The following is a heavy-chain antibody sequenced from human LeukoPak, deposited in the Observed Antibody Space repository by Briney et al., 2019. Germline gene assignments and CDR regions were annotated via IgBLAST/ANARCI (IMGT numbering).Heavy chain of an antibody. J-gene: IGHJ3*02. V-gene: IGHV3-30*02. D-gene: IGHD4/OR15-4a*01. CDR2: IRYDGSRE. CDR1: GFIFSSYG. CDR3: AKVSLNMVNDAFDI. Sequence: GGSLRLSCAASGFIFSSYGMHWVRQAPDKGLEWVAFIRYDGSREYYADSVKGRFTISRDNSKNTLYLQMNSLGAEDTAMYYCAKVSLNMVNDAFDIWGQGTMVSVSS.